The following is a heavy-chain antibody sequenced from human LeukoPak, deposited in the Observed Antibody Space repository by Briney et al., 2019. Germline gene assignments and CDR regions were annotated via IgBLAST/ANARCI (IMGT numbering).Heavy chain of an antibody. V-gene: IGHV4-30-4*01. D-gene: IGHD5-24*01. CDR2: IYYSGST. J-gene: IGHJ4*02. Sequence: SETLSLTCTVSGVSISSGDYYWSWIRQPPGKGLEWIGYIYYSGSTYYNPSLKSRVTISVDTSKNQFSLKLSSVTAADTAVYYCARDDGYMIDYWGQGTLVTVSS. CDR1: GVSISSGDYY. CDR3: ARDDGYMIDY.